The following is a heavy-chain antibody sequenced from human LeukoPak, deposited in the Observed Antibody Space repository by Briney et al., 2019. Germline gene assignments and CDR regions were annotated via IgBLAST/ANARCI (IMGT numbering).Heavy chain of an antibody. V-gene: IGHV1-2*02. J-gene: IGHJ1*01. CDR3: ARDPYSSSWYRAEYFQH. Sequence: ASVKVSCKASGYTFTGYYMHLVRQAPGQGLQWMGWINPNSGGTNYAQKFQGTVTMTRDTSISTAYMELSRLRSDDTAVYYCARDPYSSSWYRAEYFQHWGQGTLVTVSS. CDR2: INPNSGGT. CDR1: GYTFTGYY. D-gene: IGHD6-13*01.